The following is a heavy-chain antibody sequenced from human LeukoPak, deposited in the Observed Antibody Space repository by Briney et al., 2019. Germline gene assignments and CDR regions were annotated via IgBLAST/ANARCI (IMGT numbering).Heavy chain of an antibody. D-gene: IGHD3-3*01. CDR2: IYSGGST. Sequence: RGSLRLSCAASGFTVSSNYMSWVRQAPGKALEWVSVIYSGGSTYYADSVKGRFTISRDNSKNTLYLQMNSLRAEDTAVYYCARESREDDSEISGYYYYYMVVWGKGTTVTVSS. V-gene: IGHV3-53*01. CDR1: GFTVSSNY. J-gene: IGHJ6*03. CDR3: ARESREDDSEISGYYYYYMVV.